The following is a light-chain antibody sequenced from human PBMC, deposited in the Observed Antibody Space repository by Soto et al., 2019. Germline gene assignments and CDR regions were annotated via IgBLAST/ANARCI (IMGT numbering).Light chain of an antibody. J-gene: IGLJ2*01. CDR3: SSYGGSNTVV. CDR2: EVS. V-gene: IGLV2-8*01. Sequence: QSALTQPPSASGSPGQSVTISCTGSSSDVGGYNYVSWYQQHPGKAPKLMIYEVSKRPSGVPDRLSGSKSGNTASLTVSGLQXXXXAXXYCSSYGGSNTVVFGGGTKLTVL. CDR1: SSDVGGYNY.